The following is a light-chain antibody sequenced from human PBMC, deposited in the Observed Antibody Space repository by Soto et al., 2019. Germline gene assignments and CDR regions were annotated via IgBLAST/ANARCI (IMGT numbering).Light chain of an antibody. CDR3: QQYNSYSYT. V-gene: IGKV1-5*03. CDR1: QSIKTW. Sequence: DIQMTQSPSTLSASVGDRVTITCRASQSIKTWLAWYQQKPGKAPKLLIYRASSLDRGVPSRFSGSGSGTEFTLTISSLQPDDFATYYCQQYNSYSYTFGQGTKLEIK. J-gene: IGKJ2*01. CDR2: RAS.